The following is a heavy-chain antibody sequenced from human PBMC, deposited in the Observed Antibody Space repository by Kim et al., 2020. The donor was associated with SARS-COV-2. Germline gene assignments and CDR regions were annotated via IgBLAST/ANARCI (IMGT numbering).Heavy chain of an antibody. CDR1: GFTFSRFS. CDR3: AKGVTVDGLNAFDG. J-gene: IGHJ4*02. CDR2: MSGGGST. D-gene: IGHD6-19*01. Sequence: GGSLRLSCVTSGFTFSRFSMSWVRQSPGKGLEWLAAMSGGGSTYYPASVKGRFTISRDNSKNTLYLEINSLRAEDTAVYYCAKGVTVDGLNAFDGWGQGT. V-gene: IGHV3-23*01.